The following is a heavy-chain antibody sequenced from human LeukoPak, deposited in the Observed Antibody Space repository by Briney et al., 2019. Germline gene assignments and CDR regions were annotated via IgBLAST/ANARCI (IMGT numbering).Heavy chain of an antibody. CDR1: GFTFTSYG. V-gene: IGHV1-18*01. CDR3: ARARFGISWFDP. CDR2: ISAYNGNT. Sequence: GGSLRLSCAASGFTFTSYGISWVRQAPGQGLEWMGWISAYNGNTNYAQKLQGRVTMTTDTSTSTAYMELRSLRSDDTAVYYCARARFGISWFDPWGQGTLVTVSS. D-gene: IGHD3-10*02. J-gene: IGHJ5*02.